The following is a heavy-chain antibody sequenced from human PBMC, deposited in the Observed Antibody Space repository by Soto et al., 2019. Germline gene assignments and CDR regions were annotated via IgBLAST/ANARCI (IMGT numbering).Heavy chain of an antibody. V-gene: IGHV3-30-3*01. CDR3: AIPARLFNSRWPPDHGMDV. Sequence: GGSLRLSCAASGFTFSKYSVHWVRQAPGKGLEWVAVSSYDRTSKCYGDSVKGRFTMSRDFSNNTGYLQMNSLRPEETALYHFAIPARLFNSRWPPDHGMDVWGLGNTVTVSS. D-gene: IGHD3-22*01. CDR2: SSYDRTSK. CDR1: GFTFSKYS. J-gene: IGHJ6*02.